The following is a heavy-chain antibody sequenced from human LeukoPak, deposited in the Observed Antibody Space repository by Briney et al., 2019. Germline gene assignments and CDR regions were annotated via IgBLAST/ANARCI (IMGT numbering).Heavy chain of an antibody. D-gene: IGHD3-10*01. J-gene: IGHJ6*03. V-gene: IGHV1-18*01. CDR2: ISGYNGNT. CDR3: ARQKGYGSGSYFLDYMDV. CDR1: GYTFNSYG. Sequence: GASVKVSCKASGYTFNSYGISWVRQAPGQGLEWMGWISGYNGNTKYAQKLQGRVTMTTDTSTSTAYMELRSLRSDDAADFYCARQKGYGSGSYFLDYMDVWGKGTTVIVS.